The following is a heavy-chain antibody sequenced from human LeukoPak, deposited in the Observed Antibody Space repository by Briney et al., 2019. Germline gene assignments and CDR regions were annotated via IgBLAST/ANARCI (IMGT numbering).Heavy chain of an antibody. CDR3: ARRLRNNNWFDP. D-gene: IGHD4-17*01. CDR1: SGSFSGYY. CDR2: INHSGST. Sequence: SETLSLTCAVYSGSFSGYYWSWIRQPPGKGLEWIGEINHSGSTNYNPSLKSRVTISVDTSKNQFSLKLSSVTAADTAAYCCARRLRNNNWFDPWGQGTLVTVSS. V-gene: IGHV4-34*01. J-gene: IGHJ5*02.